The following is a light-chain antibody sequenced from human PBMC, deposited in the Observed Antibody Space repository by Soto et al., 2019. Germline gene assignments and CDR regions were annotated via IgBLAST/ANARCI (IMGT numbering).Light chain of an antibody. CDR2: GAS. V-gene: IGKV3-15*01. Sequence: EIVMTQSPATLSVSPGERATLSCRASQSVSSNLAWYQQKPGQAPRLLIYGASTRATGIPARFSGSGSGTEFTLTISSLQSEDFAVEYCQQYNNWRPFTFGPGTKVYIK. CDR1: QSVSSN. CDR3: QQYNNWRPFT. J-gene: IGKJ3*01.